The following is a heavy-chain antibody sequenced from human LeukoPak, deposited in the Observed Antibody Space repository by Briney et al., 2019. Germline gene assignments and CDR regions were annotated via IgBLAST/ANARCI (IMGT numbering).Heavy chain of an antibody. J-gene: IGHJ5*02. D-gene: IGHD2-15*01. CDR2: IYYSGST. CDR3: ARLRRYCSGGSCYDWFDP. CDR1: GGSISSYY. V-gene: IGHV4-59*01. Sequence: SETLSLTCTVSGGSISSYYWSWIRQPPGKGLEWIGYIYYSGSTNYNPSLKSRVTISVDTSKNQFSLKLSSVTAADTAVYYCARLRRYCSGGSCYDWFDPWGQGTLVTVSS.